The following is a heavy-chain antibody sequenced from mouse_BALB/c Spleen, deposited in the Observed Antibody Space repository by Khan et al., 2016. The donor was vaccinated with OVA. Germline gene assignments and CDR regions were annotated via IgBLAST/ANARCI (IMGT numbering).Heavy chain of an antibody. J-gene: IGHJ3*01. Sequence: QVQLQQPGAELARPGASVKLSCKASGYTFTDYYINWVKQRTGQGLEWIGAISPGSGDTYYNERFKGKATLTADKSSSTAYMQLSSLTSEASTVYCCARRNYFGYTFAYWGQGTLVTVSA. V-gene: IGHV1-77*01. CDR1: GYTFTDYY. D-gene: IGHD1-2*01. CDR3: ARRNYFGYTFAY. CDR2: ISPGSGDT.